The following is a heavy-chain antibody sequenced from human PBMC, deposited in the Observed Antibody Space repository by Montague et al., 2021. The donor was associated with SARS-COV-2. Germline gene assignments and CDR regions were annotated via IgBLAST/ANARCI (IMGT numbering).Heavy chain of an antibody. Sequence: SETLSLTCTVSGGSISSSSYYWGWIRQPPGKGLEWIGSIYYSGSTYYNPSLKSRVTISVDTSKNQFSLKLSSVTAADTAVYYCASFPSGYYDSRGYHIRGQGTLVTVSS. J-gene: IGHJ4*02. CDR1: GGSISSSSYY. CDR2: IYYSGST. D-gene: IGHD3-22*01. CDR3: ASFPSGYYDSRGYHI. V-gene: IGHV4-39*07.